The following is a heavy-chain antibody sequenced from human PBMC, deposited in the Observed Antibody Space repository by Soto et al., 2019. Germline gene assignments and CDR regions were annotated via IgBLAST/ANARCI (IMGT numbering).Heavy chain of an antibody. V-gene: IGHV3-30*18. Sequence: QVQLVESGGGVVQPGRSLRLSCAASGFTFSSYGMHWVRQAPGKGLEWVAVISYDGSNKYYADSVKGRFTISRDNSKNTLYLQMNRLRAEDTAVYYCAKETYSGPLDYWGQGTLATVSS. J-gene: IGHJ4*02. CDR1: GFTFSSYG. CDR2: ISYDGSNK. CDR3: AKETYSGPLDY. D-gene: IGHD2-15*01.